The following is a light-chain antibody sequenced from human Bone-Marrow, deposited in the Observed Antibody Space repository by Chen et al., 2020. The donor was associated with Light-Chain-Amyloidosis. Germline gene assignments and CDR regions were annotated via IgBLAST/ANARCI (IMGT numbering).Light chain of an antibody. J-gene: IGLJ1*01. CDR3: SSFTRSSSYV. Sequence: QSALTQPASVSGSPGQSITISCTGTSGDVGTYNYVSWYQPHPGKAPKVMFYAVSNRTSVVSNRFSGSKSGNTASLTISGLQAEDEADYYCSSFTRSSSYVFGPGTKVTVL. CDR1: SGDVGTYNY. V-gene: IGLV2-14*01. CDR2: AVS.